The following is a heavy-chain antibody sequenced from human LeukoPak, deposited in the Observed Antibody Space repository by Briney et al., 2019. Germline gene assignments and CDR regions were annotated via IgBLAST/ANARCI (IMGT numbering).Heavy chain of an antibody. CDR2: IVSDGSST. J-gene: IGHJ4*02. CDR1: GFTFSRYW. V-gene: IGHV3-74*03. CDR3: ARVHAD. Sequence: GGSLRLSCAASGFTFSRYWMQWVRQAPGKGLVWVSHIVSDGSSTTYADSVKGRFTTSRDNAKNSLYLHMNSLTAEDTAVYDCARVHADWGQGTLVTVSS.